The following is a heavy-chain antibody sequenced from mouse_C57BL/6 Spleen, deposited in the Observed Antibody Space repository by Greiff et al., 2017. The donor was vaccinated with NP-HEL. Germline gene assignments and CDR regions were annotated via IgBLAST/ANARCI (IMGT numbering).Heavy chain of an antibody. J-gene: IGHJ2*01. Sequence: VQLQQPGAELVRPGSSVKLSCKASGYTFTSYWMHWVKQRPIQGLEWIGNIDPSDSETHYNQKFKDKATLTVDKSSSTAYMQLSSLTSEDSAVYYCAREYSNYVLFDYWGKGTTLTVSS. CDR2: IDPSDSET. CDR1: GYTFTSYW. V-gene: IGHV1-52*01. CDR3: AREYSNYVLFDY. D-gene: IGHD2-5*01.